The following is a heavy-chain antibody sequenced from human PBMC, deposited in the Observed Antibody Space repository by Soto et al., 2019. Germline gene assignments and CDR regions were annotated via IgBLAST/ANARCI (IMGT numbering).Heavy chain of an antibody. CDR3: ARGDATKIIVTTYYGLDV. Sequence: QVQVVQSGAEVKKPESSVNVSCKACGGSFSNYGIRWVRQAPGQGLERMGGIFPVFGTPNYAQKFQDRVTNTADESTSTVYMEVSSLTSEDTAFYYCARGDATKIIVTTYYGLDVWGQGTTVTVSS. V-gene: IGHV1-69*12. D-gene: IGHD3-22*01. CDR2: IFPVFGTP. J-gene: IGHJ6*02. CDR1: GGSFSNYG.